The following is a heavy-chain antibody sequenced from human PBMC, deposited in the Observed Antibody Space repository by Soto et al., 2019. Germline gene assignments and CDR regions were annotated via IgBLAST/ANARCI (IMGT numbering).Heavy chain of an antibody. CDR3: ARENCTNGVCYANSYGMDV. CDR2: IDPSDSYT. V-gene: IGHV5-10-1*01. J-gene: IGHJ6*02. D-gene: IGHD2-8*01. CDR1: GYSFTSYW. Sequence: GESLKISCKGSGYSFTSYWISWVRQMPGKGLEWMGRIDPSDSYTNYSPSFQGHVTISADKSISTAYLQWSSLKASDTAMYYCARENCTNGVCYANSYGMDVWGQGTTVTVSS.